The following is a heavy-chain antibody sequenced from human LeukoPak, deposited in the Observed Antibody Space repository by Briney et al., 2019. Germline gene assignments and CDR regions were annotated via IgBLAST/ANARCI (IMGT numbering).Heavy chain of an antibody. CDR1: GFTFSSYE. Sequence: GGSLRLSCAASGFTFSSYEMNWVRQAPGKGQEWVSYISSSGSTIYYADSVKGRYTISRDNAKNSLYLQMNSLRAEDTAVYYCARDKNWGIDAFDIWGQGTMVTVSS. J-gene: IGHJ3*02. CDR3: ARDKNWGIDAFDI. V-gene: IGHV3-48*03. D-gene: IGHD7-27*01. CDR2: ISSSGSTI.